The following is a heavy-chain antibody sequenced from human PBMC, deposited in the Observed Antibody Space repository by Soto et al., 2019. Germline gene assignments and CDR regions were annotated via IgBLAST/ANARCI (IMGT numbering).Heavy chain of an antibody. CDR2: INSDGSVS. CDR3: ARGDCVGGTCYSLAGSFYYYMDV. J-gene: IGHJ6*03. CDR1: GFTFSNYW. D-gene: IGHD2-15*01. Sequence: EVQPVESGGGLVQPGGSLRLSCAASGFTFSNYWMYWVRQAPGKGLVGVSRINSDGSVSSYADSVKGRLTISRDNVKNTLYLQMDSLRAEDTAVYYCARGDCVGGTCYSLAGSFYYYMDVWGKGTTVTVFS. V-gene: IGHV3-74*01.